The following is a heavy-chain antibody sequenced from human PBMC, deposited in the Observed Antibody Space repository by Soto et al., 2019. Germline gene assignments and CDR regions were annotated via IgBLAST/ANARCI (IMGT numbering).Heavy chain of an antibody. D-gene: IGHD3-10*01. CDR2: IYYSGST. V-gene: IGHV4-31*03. CDR3: ARGFTMVRIDY. CDR1: GGSIIRGGYY. J-gene: IGHJ4*01. Sequence: SETLSLTCTVSGGSIIRGGYYCNCMRQQPGNGLEWIGYIYYSGSTYYNPSLKSRVTISVDTSKNQFSLKLSSVTAADTAVYYCARGFTMVRIDYWGQGTLLTVSS.